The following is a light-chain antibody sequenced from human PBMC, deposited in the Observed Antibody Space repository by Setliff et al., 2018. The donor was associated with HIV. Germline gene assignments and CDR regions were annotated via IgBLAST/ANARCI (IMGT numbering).Light chain of an antibody. Sequence: QSALTQPRSVSGSPGQSVTISCTGTSSDVGGYNYVSWYQQHPGKAPKLMIYEVTKRPSGVSNRFSGSKSANTASLTISGLQAEDEADYYCCSYAGSGTLYVFGTGTKVTVL. CDR1: SSDVGGYNY. CDR2: EVT. V-gene: IGLV2-11*01. CDR3: CSYAGSGTLYV. J-gene: IGLJ1*01.